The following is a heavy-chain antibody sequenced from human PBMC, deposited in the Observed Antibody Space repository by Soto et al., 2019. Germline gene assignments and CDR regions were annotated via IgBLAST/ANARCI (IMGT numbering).Heavy chain of an antibody. Sequence: QVQLQQWGAGLLKPSETLSLTCAVYGGFVSSGSYYWSWIRQPPGKGLEWIGEMSHSGGTHFNPSLKSRVTISVDTSKNQLSLKMSSVTAADTALYYCARVERGTATTVVDACDIWGPGTMVTVSS. J-gene: IGHJ3*02. CDR1: GGFVSSGSYY. CDR3: ARVERGTATTVVDACDI. D-gene: IGHD1-1*01. V-gene: IGHV4-34*01. CDR2: MSHSGGT.